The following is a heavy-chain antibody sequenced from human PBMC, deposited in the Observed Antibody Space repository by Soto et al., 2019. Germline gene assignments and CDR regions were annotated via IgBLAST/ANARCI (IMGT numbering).Heavy chain of an antibody. J-gene: IGHJ6*02. CDR2: IVVASGRT. CDR3: SADHPHTAIGWTV. Sequence: SVKVSCKASGFDFGSFGIQFLRQTRGRGLEWIGWIVVASGRTNYARQFQGRVAFSRDMSSTTAYMDLYDLKSDDTAVYFCSADHPHTAIGWTVWGQGTTVTVYS. V-gene: IGHV1-58*02. CDR1: GFDFGSFG.